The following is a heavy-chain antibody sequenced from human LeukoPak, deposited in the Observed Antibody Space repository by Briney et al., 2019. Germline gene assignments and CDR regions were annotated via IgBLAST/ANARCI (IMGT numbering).Heavy chain of an antibody. V-gene: IGHV1-69*13. CDR1: GGTFSSYA. CDR2: IIPIFGTA. Sequence: ASVKVSCKASGGTFSSYAISWVRQAPGQGLEWMGGIIPIFGTANYAQKFQGRVTITADESTSTAYMELSSLRSEDTAVYYCARERYYYDSSGYFFDYWGQGTLVTVPS. J-gene: IGHJ4*02. D-gene: IGHD3-22*01. CDR3: ARERYYYDSSGYFFDY.